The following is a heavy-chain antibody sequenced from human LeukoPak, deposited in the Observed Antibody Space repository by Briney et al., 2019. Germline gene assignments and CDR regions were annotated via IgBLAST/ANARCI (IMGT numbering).Heavy chain of an antibody. CDR1: GGSISSGDYY. CDR3: ARSKRGIAAAYNWFDP. Sequence: PSETLSLTCTVSGGSISSGDYYWSWIRQPPGKGLEWIGYIYYSGSTYYNPSLKSRVTISVDTSKNQFSLKLSSVTAADTAVYYCARSKRGIAAAYNWFDPWGQGTLVTVSS. D-gene: IGHD6-13*01. V-gene: IGHV4-30-4*01. CDR2: IYYSGST. J-gene: IGHJ5*02.